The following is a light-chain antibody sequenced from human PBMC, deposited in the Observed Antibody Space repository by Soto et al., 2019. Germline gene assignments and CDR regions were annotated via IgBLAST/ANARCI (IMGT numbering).Light chain of an antibody. CDR3: QQRSNWQGAT. CDR2: DAS. Sequence: EIVVTQSPATLSLSPGERATLSCRASQNVSSYLAWYQQKPGQAPRLLIYDASNRATGIPARFSGSGSGTDFTLTISSLEPEDFAVYYCQQRSNWQGATFGGGTKVDIK. CDR1: QNVSSY. J-gene: IGKJ4*01. V-gene: IGKV3-11*01.